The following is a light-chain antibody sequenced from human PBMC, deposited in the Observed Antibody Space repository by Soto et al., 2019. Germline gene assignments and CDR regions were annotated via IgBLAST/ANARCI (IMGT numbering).Light chain of an antibody. CDR3: QQYSSYWT. V-gene: IGKV1-5*01. CDR2: DAS. Sequence: DIQMTQSPSTLSASVGDRVTITCRASQTINSWLAWYQQKPGKAPRLLIYDASSLGSGVPSRFSGSGSGTEFTLTISSLQPDDFATYYCQQYSSYWTFGQGTKVDIK. J-gene: IGKJ1*01. CDR1: QTINSW.